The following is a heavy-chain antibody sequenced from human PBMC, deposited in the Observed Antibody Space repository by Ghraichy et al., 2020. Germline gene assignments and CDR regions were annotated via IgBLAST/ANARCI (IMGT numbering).Heavy chain of an antibody. V-gene: IGHV4-39*02. Sequence: SETLSLTCTVSGGSISSSNYYWGWIRQPPGKGLEWVGSMHHSGSTYYNPSLSSRLSMSADTSRNHFTLKLSSVTAADTAVYYCAGSFAVIRHFHRWGRGTLVTVSS. D-gene: IGHD4-23*01. CDR1: GGSISSSNYY. CDR2: MHHSGST. J-gene: IGHJ2*01. CDR3: AGSFAVIRHFHR.